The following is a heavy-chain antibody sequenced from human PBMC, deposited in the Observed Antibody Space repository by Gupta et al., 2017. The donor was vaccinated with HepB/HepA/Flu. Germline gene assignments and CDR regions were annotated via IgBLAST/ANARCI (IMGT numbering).Heavy chain of an antibody. CDR2: IKWNGGST. CDR3: ARGSVALAPFDYYYGMDV. V-gene: IGHV3-20*01. J-gene: IGHJ6*02. Sequence: EVQLVEPGGGVVRPGGSLRLSCAAYGFPFHDYGMSWVRQAPGKGLEWVSGIKWNGGSTGYAVSVKGRFTISRDNAKNSLYLQMNSLRAEDTALYHWARGSVALAPFDYYYGMDVWGQGTTVTVSS. CDR1: GFPFHDYG. D-gene: IGHD4-23*01.